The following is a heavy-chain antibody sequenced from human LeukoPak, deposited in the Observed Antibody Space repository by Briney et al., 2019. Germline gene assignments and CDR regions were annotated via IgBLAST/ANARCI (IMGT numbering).Heavy chain of an antibody. CDR3: ERGDMIDGD. D-gene: IGHD3-22*01. CDR2: INPNSGGT. V-gene: IGHV1-2*02. J-gene: IGHJ4*02. Sequence: GASVTVSRKASGYRFTGHYMHWVRQAPGQGLEWMGWINPNSGGTNYAQKFQGRVTMTRDTTISTAYMEVISLRVDDTAVYYGERGDMIDGDWGQGTLVTVSS. CDR1: GYRFTGHY.